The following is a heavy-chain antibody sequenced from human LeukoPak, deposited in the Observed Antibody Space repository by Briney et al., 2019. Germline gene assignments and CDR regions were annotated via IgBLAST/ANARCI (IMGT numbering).Heavy chain of an antibody. J-gene: IGHJ6*02. D-gene: IGHD5-18*01. CDR1: GDSVSSNSAA. CDR3: AREPYSYGLLPRLYYYYYGMDV. Sequence: SQTLSLTCAISGDSVSSNSAAWNWIRQSPSRGLEWLGRTYYRSKWYNDYAVSVKSRITINPDTSKNQFSLQLNSVTPEDTAVYYCAREPYSYGLLPRLYYYYYGMDVWGQGTTVTVSS. V-gene: IGHV6-1*01. CDR2: TYYRSKWYN.